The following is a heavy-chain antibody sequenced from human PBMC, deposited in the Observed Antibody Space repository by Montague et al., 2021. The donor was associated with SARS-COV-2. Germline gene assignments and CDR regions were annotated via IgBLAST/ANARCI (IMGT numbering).Heavy chain of an antibody. CDR1: GFAFNNFA. J-gene: IGHJ2*01. V-gene: IGHV3-23*01. D-gene: IGHD6-25*01. Sequence: SQRLSCAASGFAFNNFAMTWVRQPPGKGLEWVSSIFGSGAGTYYADSVQGRFTISRDNSRNTLYLQMNSLRAEDTAKYYCAKQTGAGAIVYWYFDLWGRGTVVSVSS. CDR3: AKQTGAGAIVYWYFDL. CDR2: IFGSGAGT.